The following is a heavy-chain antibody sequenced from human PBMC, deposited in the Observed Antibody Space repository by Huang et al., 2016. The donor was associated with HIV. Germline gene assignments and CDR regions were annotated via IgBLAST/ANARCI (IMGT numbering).Heavy chain of an antibody. CDR1: GGSFNNFG. J-gene: IGHJ3*01. CDR2: TIPKFGTR. CDR3: AKRGGAWGSPYAFDL. V-gene: IGHV1-69*13. Sequence: QVQLVQSGAEVRRPGSSVKVSCRASGGSFNNFGINWVRQAPGQGLEWMGGTIPKFGTRNDAQRFQGRVTITADETTGVVDRELSSLRSDDTAVYFCAKRGGAWGSPYAFDLWGPGTMVTVSS. D-gene: IGHD3-16*01.